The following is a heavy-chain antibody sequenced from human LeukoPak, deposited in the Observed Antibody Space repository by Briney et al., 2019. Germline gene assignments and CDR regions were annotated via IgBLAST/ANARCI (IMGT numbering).Heavy chain of an antibody. D-gene: IGHD3-22*01. Sequence: SETLSLTCTVSGASISSILYYWGWIRQPPGKGLEWIGTIYYSGSTYYNPPLQSRVTISVDTSKNQFSLKLSSVTAADTAVYYCARLGGTYYYDSSGYYYPDYWGQGTLVTVSS. CDR1: GASISSILYY. J-gene: IGHJ4*02. CDR2: IYYSGST. CDR3: ARLGGTYYYDSSGYYYPDY. V-gene: IGHV4-39*01.